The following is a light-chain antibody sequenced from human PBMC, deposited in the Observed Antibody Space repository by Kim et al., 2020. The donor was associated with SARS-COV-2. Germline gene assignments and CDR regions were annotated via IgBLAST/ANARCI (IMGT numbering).Light chain of an antibody. J-gene: IGLJ3*02. CDR3: VAWDDSLEGSV. Sequence: QPVLTQPPSASGTPGQRVTISCSGSNSNIGSNVVNWYQQLPGAAPKLLIYSNDYRPSGVPDRFSGSKSGTSASLAISGLQSEDEADYYCVAWDDSLEGSVFGGGTQLTVL. CDR2: SND. V-gene: IGLV1-44*01. CDR1: NSNIGSNV.